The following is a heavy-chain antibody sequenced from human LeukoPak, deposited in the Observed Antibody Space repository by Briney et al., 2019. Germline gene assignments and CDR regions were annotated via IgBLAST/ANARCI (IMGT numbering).Heavy chain of an antibody. CDR3: ARGRATEYYYYYMDV. V-gene: IGHV1-18*01. J-gene: IGHJ6*03. D-gene: IGHD1-14*01. CDR1: GYTFTSYG. CDR2: ISAYNGNT. Sequence: ASVKVSCKASGYTFTSYGISWVRQAPGQGLEWMGWISAYNGNTNYAQTLQGRVTMTTDTSTSTAYMELRSLRSDDTAVYYCARGRATEYYYYYMDVWGKGTTVTVSS.